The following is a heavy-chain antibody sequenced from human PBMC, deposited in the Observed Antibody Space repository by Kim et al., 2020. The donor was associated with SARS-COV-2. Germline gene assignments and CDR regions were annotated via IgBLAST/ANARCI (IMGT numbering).Heavy chain of an antibody. Sequence: SQTLSLTCAISGDSVSSNSAAWNWIRQSPSRGLEWLGRTYYRSKWYNDYAVSVKSRITINPDTSKNQFSLQLNSVTPEDTAVYYCARASEDLKKWRGIAAALTRRGAHGRQNSNWFDPWGQGTLVTVSS. D-gene: IGHD6-13*01. J-gene: IGHJ5*02. CDR3: ARASEDLKKWRGIAAALTRRGAHGRQNSNWFDP. CDR2: TYYRSKWYN. CDR1: GDSVSSNSAA. V-gene: IGHV6-1*01.